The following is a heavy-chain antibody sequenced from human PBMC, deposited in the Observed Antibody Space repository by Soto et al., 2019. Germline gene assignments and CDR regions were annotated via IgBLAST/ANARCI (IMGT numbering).Heavy chain of an antibody. J-gene: IGHJ4*02. CDR1: GGSFSDYY. Sequence: PSETLSLTCAVYGGSFSDYYWSWIRQPPGKGLEWIGEINHSGSTDYNPSLKSRVTISAHTSKNQFSLKLSSVTAADTAVYYCARSDSGNYRFFDYWGQGTLVTVSS. CDR2: INHSGST. CDR3: ARSDSGNYRFFDY. V-gene: IGHV4-34*01. D-gene: IGHD1-26*01.